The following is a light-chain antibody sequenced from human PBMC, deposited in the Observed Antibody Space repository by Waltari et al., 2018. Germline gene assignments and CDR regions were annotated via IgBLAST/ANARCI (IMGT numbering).Light chain of an antibody. CDR1: SGSIASNS. CDR2: EDN. J-gene: IGLJ2*01. CDR3: QSYDSNSVI. Sequence: NFMLTQPHSVSESPGKTVPISCTRSSGSIASNSVRWDQQRPGSAPTTLIYEDNQRPSGVPVRFSGSIDRSSNVAYRTISGVKTEDEADYYCQSYDSNSVIFGGGTKLTVL. V-gene: IGLV6-57*03.